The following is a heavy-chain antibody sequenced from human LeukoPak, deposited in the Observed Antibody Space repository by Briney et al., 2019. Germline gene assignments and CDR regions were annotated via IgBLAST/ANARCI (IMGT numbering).Heavy chain of an antibody. CDR2: ISSSGSTI. D-gene: IGHD2-21*02. V-gene: IGHV3-48*03. CDR1: GFTFSSYE. CDR3: ARGGGDCYTCFDY. Sequence: GGSLRLSCAAYGFTFSSYEMNWVRQAPGKGLEWVSYISSSGSTIYYADTVKVRFTISRDNAKNSLYLQMNSLRAEDTAVYYCARGGGDCYTCFDYWGQGTLVTVSS. J-gene: IGHJ4*02.